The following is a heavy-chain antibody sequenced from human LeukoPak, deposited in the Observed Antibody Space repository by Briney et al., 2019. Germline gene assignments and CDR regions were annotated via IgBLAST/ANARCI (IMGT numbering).Heavy chain of an antibody. J-gene: IGHJ4*02. CDR3: AKDATGENILRHFDWLLPLDY. D-gene: IGHD3-9*01. V-gene: IGHV3-30*02. Sequence: PGGSLRLSCAASGFTFSSYGMHWVRQAPGKGLEWVAFIRYDGSNKYYADSVKGRFTISRDNSKNTLYLQMNSLRAEDTAVYYCAKDATGENILRHFDWLLPLDYWGQGTLVTVSS. CDR2: IRYDGSNK. CDR1: GFTFSSYG.